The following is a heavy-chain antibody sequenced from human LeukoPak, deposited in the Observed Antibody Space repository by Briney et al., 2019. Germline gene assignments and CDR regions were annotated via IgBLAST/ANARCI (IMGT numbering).Heavy chain of an antibody. D-gene: IGHD6-13*01. CDR3: ARDRIGAGTGYSSSWYDAFDI. Sequence: PGGSLRLSCAASGFTFSSYSMNWVRQAPGKGLEWVSYISSSSSTIYYADSVKGRFTISRDNAKNSLYLQMNSLRAEDTAVYYCARDRIGAGTGYSSSWYDAFDIWGQGTMVTVSS. CDR2: ISSSSSTI. V-gene: IGHV3-48*04. CDR1: GFTFSSYS. J-gene: IGHJ3*02.